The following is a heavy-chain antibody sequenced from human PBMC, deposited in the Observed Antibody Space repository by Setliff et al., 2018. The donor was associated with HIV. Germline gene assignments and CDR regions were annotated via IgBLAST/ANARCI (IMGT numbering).Heavy chain of an antibody. CDR3: ARDHEAYHYDSRGVGDALDI. J-gene: IGHJ3*02. D-gene: IGHD3-22*01. CDR1: GFTFRDYY. CDR2: ISSSGITM. V-gene: IGHV3-11*04. Sequence: PGGSLRLSCAASGFTFRDYYMSWIRQAPGKGLEWVSYISSSGITMYYADSVKGRFTISRDNAKNSLYLQMNSLRAEDTAVYYCARDHEAYHYDSRGVGDALDIWGRGTTVTVSS.